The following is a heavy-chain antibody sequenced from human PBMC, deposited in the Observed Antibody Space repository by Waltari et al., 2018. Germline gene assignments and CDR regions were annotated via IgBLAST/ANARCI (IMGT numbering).Heavy chain of an antibody. D-gene: IGHD4-4*01. CDR1: GFTFSRHW. CDR2: INEDESEK. CDR3: ARDMGIYTNYAAY. Sequence: EVQLVESGGGLVQPGGSLRISCVASGFTFSRHWMSWLRQAPGKGLEWVANINEDESEKFYADSVKGRFTISRDNAKNSLYLQMNSLRVEDTAYYYCARDMGIYTNYAAYWGQGTLVTVSS. J-gene: IGHJ4*02. V-gene: IGHV3-7*01.